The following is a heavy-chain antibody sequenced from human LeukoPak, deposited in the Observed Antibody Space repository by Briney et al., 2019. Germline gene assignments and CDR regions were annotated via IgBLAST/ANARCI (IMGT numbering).Heavy chain of an antibody. CDR1: GGSISSYY. CDR3: ARGAITMVRGVIETSYYYYMDV. J-gene: IGHJ6*03. V-gene: IGHV4-59*01. Sequence: SETLSLTCTVSGGSISSYYWSWIRQPPGKGLEWSVYIYYSGSTNYNPSLKSRVTISVDTSKIQFSLKLRSVTAADTAVYYCARGAITMVRGVIETSYYYYMDVWGKGTTVTISS. CDR2: IYYSGST. D-gene: IGHD3-10*01.